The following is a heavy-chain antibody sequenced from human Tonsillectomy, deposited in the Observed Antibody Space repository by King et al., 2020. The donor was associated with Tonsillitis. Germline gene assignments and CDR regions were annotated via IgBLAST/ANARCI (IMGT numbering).Heavy chain of an antibody. V-gene: IGHV4-59*12. CDR1: GGSISSYY. D-gene: IGHD4-17*01. Sequence: QLQESGPGLVKPSETLSLTCTVSGGSISSYYWSWIRQPPGKGLEWIGYIYYSGSTNYNPSLKSRVTISVDTSKNQFYLKLSTVTAADTAVYYCARGRGDYGDYFDYWGQGTLVTVSS. CDR2: IYYSGST. CDR3: ARGRGDYGDYFDY. J-gene: IGHJ4*02.